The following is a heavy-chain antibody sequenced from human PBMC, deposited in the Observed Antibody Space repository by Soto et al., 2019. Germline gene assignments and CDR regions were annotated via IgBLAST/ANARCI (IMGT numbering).Heavy chain of an antibody. V-gene: IGHV4-31*03. CDR2: IYYSGST. J-gene: IGHJ4*02. CDR1: GGSISSGGYY. CDR3: ARTLGYCSGGRCYSQLAFDY. Sequence: SETLSLTCTVSGGSISSGGYYWSWIRQHPGKGLEWIGYIYYSGSTYYNPSLKSRVTISVDTSKNQFSLKLSSVTAADTAVYYCARTLGYCSGGRCYSQLAFDYWGQGSLVTVSS. D-gene: IGHD2-15*01.